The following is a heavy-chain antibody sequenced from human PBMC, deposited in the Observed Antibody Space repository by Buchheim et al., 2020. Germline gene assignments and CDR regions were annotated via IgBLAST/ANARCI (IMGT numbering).Heavy chain of an antibody. V-gene: IGHV3-73*01. D-gene: IGHD3-10*01. CDR2: IRSKANSYAT. CDR1: GFTFSGSA. J-gene: IGHJ5*02. Sequence: EVQLVESGGGLVQPGGSLKLSCAASGFTFSGSAMHWVRQASGKGLEWVGRIRSKANSYATAYAASVKGRFTIARDDSKNTAYLQMNSLKTEDTAVYYCTRLVWFGASNWFDPWGQGTL. CDR3: TRLVWFGASNWFDP.